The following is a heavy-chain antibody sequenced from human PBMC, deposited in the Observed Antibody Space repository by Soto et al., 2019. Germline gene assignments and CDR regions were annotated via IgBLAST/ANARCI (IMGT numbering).Heavy chain of an antibody. CDR1: GGSISSGGYS. J-gene: IGHJ6*02. CDR3: ATQSYSNSGAYYYYAMDV. V-gene: IGHV4-30-2*01. D-gene: IGHD4-4*01. Sequence: SETLSLTCAVSGGSISSGGYSWSWIPQPPGKGLEWIGYIYQSGSTYYNPSLKSRVTISVDRSRNQFSLGLSSVTAADTAVYFCATQSYSNSGAYYYYAMDVWGQGTTVTVSS. CDR2: IYQSGST.